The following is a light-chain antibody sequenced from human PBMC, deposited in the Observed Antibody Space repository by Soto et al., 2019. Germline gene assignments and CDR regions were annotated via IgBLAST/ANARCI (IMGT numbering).Light chain of an antibody. CDR1: QSVRSN. J-gene: IGKJ4*01. CDR2: GAS. Sequence: EIVMTQSPDTLSVSPGEKATLSCRASQSVRSNLDWYQQKPGQAPRLLIFGASTGATGVPARFSGGGSETAFTLTINGLQSEDFATYYCQQYSDWPLTFGGGTKVES. V-gene: IGKV3-15*01. CDR3: QQYSDWPLT.